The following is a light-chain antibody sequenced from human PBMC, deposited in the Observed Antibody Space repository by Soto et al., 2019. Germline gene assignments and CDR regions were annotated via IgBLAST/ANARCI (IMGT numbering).Light chain of an antibody. Sequence: DIQMTQSPSSLSASVGDSVTITCRASQSITTYLNWYQQKPGQAPNLLIYTTSTLKSGVPSRFSGSGSGTDFTLTISALRPEDCATYFCQQAHSTPVTFGGGTKLEI. CDR3: QQAHSTPVT. CDR2: TTS. J-gene: IGKJ4*01. CDR1: QSITTY. V-gene: IGKV1-39*01.